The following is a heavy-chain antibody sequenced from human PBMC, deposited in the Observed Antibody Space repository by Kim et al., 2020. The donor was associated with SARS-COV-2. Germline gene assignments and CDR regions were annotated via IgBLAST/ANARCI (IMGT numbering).Heavy chain of an antibody. Sequence: EGSLRLSCAASGFSFLSHWMTWVRQTPGKGLEWVANIKPDGSAEDYLDSVKGRFTVSRDNAKNSLYLQMNSLRVEDTAIYYCARHGFNYGMDVWGQGTTVIASS. CDR1: GFSFLSHW. D-gene: IGHD6-25*01. CDR3: ARHGFNYGMDV. V-gene: IGHV3-7*01. CDR2: IKPDGSAE. J-gene: IGHJ6*02.